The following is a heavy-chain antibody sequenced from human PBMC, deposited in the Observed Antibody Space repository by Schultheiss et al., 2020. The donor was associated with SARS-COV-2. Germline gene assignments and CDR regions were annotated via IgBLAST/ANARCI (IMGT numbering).Heavy chain of an antibody. CDR2: FRSSGLT. CDR1: GFTFSTYD. Sequence: GGSLRLSCAASGFTFSTYDMSWVRQAPGKGLEWISTFRSSGLTLYADSVKGRFTISRDNAKNSLYLQMNSLRAEDTAVYYCARVLVSISGNWFDPWGQGTLVTVSS. CDR3: ARVLVSISGNWFDP. V-gene: IGHV3-69-1*02. J-gene: IGHJ5*02. D-gene: IGHD5/OR15-5a*01.